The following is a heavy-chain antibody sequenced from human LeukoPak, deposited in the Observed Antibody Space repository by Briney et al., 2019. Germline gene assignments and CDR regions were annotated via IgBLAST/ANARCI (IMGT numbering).Heavy chain of an antibody. D-gene: IGHD3-10*01. V-gene: IGHV3-53*04. J-gene: IGHJ6*02. CDR3: APLYGAGSYYNDYGMDV. CDR2: IYSGGST. Sequence: GGSLRLSCAASGFTVSSNYMSWVRQAPGKGLEWVSVIYSGGSTYYADSVKGRFTISRHNSKNTLYLQMNSLRAEDTALYYCAPLYGAGSYYNDYGMDVWGQGTTVTVSS. CDR1: GFTVSSNY.